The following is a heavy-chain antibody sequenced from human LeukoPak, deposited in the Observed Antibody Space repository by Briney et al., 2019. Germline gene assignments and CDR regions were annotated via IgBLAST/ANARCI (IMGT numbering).Heavy chain of an antibody. V-gene: IGHV3-7*03. Sequence: TGGSLRLSCAASGFTFSSYWMSWVRQAPGKGLEWVANIKQDGSEKYYVDSVKGRFTISRDNAKNSLYLQMNSLRAGDTAVYYCARSPTSGYDFWSGYYYYGMDVWGQGTTVTVSS. D-gene: IGHD3-3*01. CDR1: GFTFSSYW. CDR2: IKQDGSEK. J-gene: IGHJ6*02. CDR3: ARSPTSGYDFWSGYYYYGMDV.